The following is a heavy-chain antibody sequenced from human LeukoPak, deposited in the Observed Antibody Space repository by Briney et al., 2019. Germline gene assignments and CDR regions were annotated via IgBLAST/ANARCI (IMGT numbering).Heavy chain of an antibody. CDR2: IIPIFGTA. CDR1: GGTFSSYA. D-gene: IGHD3-3*01. Sequence: SVKVSCKASGGTFSSYAISWVRQAPGQGLEWMGGIIPIFGTANYAQKFQGRVTIAADESTSTAYMEMSSLRSEDTAVYYCARGGSSYYDFWSGYPKPSNWFDRWGQGTLVTVAS. V-gene: IGHV1-69*13. CDR3: ARGGSSYYDFWSGYPKPSNWFDR. J-gene: IGHJ5*02.